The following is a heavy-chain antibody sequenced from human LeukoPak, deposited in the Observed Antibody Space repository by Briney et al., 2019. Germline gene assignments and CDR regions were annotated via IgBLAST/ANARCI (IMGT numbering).Heavy chain of an antibody. D-gene: IGHD3-16*01. CDR3: ARDGGFFLFDY. V-gene: IGHV3-7*01. Sequence: SGGSLRLSCAASGFTFGNYWMTWVRQAPGKGLEWLAHIKEDGSETAYVDFVRGRFTISRDNAKNSLYLQMSSLRDEDTAVYYCARDGGFFLFDYWGQGTLVSVSS. CDR1: GFTFGNYW. CDR2: IKEDGSET. J-gene: IGHJ4*02.